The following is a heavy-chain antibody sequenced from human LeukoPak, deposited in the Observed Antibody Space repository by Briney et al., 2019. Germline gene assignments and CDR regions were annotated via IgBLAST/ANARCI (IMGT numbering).Heavy chain of an antibody. Sequence: PGGSLRLSCAASGFAFSSYAMSWVRQAPGKGLEWVSAISGSGGSTYYADSVKGRFTISRDNSKNTLYLQMNSLRAEDTAVYYCGKFDFWSGYPPDYWGQGTLVTVSS. D-gene: IGHD3-3*01. CDR2: ISGSGGST. V-gene: IGHV3-23*01. CDR1: GFAFSSYA. CDR3: GKFDFWSGYPPDY. J-gene: IGHJ4*02.